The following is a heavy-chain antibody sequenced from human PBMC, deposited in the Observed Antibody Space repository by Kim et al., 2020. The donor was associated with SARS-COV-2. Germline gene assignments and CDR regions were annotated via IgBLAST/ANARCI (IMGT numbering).Heavy chain of an antibody. V-gene: IGHV5-10-1*01. CDR3: ARQDNPYDFWSGYYPTDYYYYGMDV. CDR1: GYSFTSYW. Sequence: GESLKISCKGSGYSFTSYWISWVRQMPGKGLEWMGRIDPSDSYTNYSPSFQGHVTISADKSISTAYLQWSSLKASDTAMYYCARQDNPYDFWSGYYPTDYYYYGMDVWGQGTTVTVSS. CDR2: IDPSDSYT. D-gene: IGHD3-3*01. J-gene: IGHJ6*02.